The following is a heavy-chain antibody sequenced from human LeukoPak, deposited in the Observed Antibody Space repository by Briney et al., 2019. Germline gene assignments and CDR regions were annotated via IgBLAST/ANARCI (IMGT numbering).Heavy chain of an antibody. V-gene: IGHV4-59*01. CDR1: GGSISSYY. Sequence: PSETLSLTCTVSGGSISSYYWSWIRQPPGKGLEWIGYIYYSGSTNYNPSLKSRVTISVDTSKNQFSLKLSSVTAADTAVYYCARERDYGSGSYYNRGYYYMDAWGKGTTVTIPS. CDR3: ARERDYGSGSYYNRGYYYMDA. J-gene: IGHJ6*03. D-gene: IGHD3-10*01. CDR2: IYYSGST.